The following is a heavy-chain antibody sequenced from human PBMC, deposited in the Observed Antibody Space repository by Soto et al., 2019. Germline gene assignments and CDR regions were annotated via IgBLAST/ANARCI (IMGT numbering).Heavy chain of an antibody. J-gene: IGHJ4*02. CDR1: GGSISSGGYF. V-gene: IGHV4-31*01. Sequence: QVQLQESGPGLVKPSQTLSLTCTVSGGSISSGGYFWSWIRQHPGKGMEWIGYISSTGTTYYTPSLKSHFTIVVETSKKQFSLTLNSVTAAAAAVFYCARSGMMRGRVIVPRWGPGRRVTVPS. CDR2: ISSTGTT. CDR3: ARSGMMRGRVIVPR. D-gene: IGHD2-2*01.